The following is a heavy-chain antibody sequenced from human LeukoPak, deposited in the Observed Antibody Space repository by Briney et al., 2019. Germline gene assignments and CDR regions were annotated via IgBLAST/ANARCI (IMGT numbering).Heavy chain of an antibody. V-gene: IGHV4-39*01. Sequence: PSETLSLTCTDSGGSISNSNDYWAWIRHPPGKGLEWIGSIYHSGNIFQNQSLASRATISVDTSKNQFSLNMNSVTAADTAVYYCARQESCTNGVCYVGWFDPWGQGTLVTVSS. CDR2: IYHSGNI. CDR3: ARQESCTNGVCYVGWFDP. CDR1: GGSISNSNDY. D-gene: IGHD2-8*01. J-gene: IGHJ5*02.